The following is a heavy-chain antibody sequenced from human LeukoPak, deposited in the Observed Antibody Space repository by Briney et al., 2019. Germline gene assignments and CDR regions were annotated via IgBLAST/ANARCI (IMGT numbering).Heavy chain of an antibody. CDR2: IKQDGSEK. D-gene: IGHD2-15*01. Sequence: GGSLRLSCTASGLTLSNYWMIWVRQAPGKGLQWVAKIKQDGSEKYYVDSVKGRFTISRDNAKNSLYLQMNSLRAEDTAVYYCARDVFEGYCGGGSCYSGRAFDIWGQGTMVTVSS. V-gene: IGHV3-7*03. CDR1: GLTLSNYW. J-gene: IGHJ3*02. CDR3: ARDVFEGYCGGGSCYSGRAFDI.